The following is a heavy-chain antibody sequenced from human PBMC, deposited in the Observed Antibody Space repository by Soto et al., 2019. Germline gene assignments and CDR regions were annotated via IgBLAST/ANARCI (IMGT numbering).Heavy chain of an antibody. CDR1: GYTFTSYG. CDR3: ARGPVYDILTGGYYYYGMDV. V-gene: IGHV1-18*04. Sequence: GASVKVSCKASGYTFTSYGISWLRQVPGQGLEWMGWISAYNGNTNYAQKLQGRVTMTTDTSTSTAYMELRSLRSDDTAVYYCARGPVYDILTGGYYYYGMDVWGQGTTVTVSS. J-gene: IGHJ6*02. D-gene: IGHD3-9*01. CDR2: ISAYNGNT.